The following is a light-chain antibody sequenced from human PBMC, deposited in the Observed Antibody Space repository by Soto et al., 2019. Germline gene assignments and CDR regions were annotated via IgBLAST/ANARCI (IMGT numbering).Light chain of an antibody. V-gene: IGLV2-14*01. Sequence: QSALTQPASVSGSPGQSITISCTGTSSDVGGYNYVSWYQQHPVKAPKLMIYDVSTRPSGVSNRFSGSKSGNTASLTISGLQSEDEADYYCSSYTSSSTLYVVFGGGTKLTVL. CDR1: SSDVGGYNY. J-gene: IGLJ2*01. CDR2: DVS. CDR3: SSYTSSSTLYVV.